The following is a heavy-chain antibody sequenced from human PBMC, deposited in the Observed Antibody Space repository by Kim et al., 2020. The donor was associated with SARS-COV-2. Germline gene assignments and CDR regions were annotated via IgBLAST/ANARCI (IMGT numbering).Heavy chain of an antibody. D-gene: IGHD3-22*01. J-gene: IGHJ3*02. Sequence: GGSLRLSCAASGFTVSSNYMSWVRQAPGKGLEWVSVIYSGGSTYYADSVKGRFTISRDNSKNTLYLQMNSLRAEDTAVYYCAREAYYYDSSGYYHPGDAFDIWGQGTMVTVSS. CDR1: GFTVSSNY. CDR2: IYSGGST. CDR3: AREAYYYDSSGYYHPGDAFDI. V-gene: IGHV3-66*01.